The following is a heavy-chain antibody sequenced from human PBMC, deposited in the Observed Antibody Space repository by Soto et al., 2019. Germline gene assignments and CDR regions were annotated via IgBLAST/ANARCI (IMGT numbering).Heavy chain of an antibody. Sequence: SETLSLTCTVSGGSISSYYWSWIRQPPGKGLEWIGYIYYSGSTNYNPSLKSRVTISVDTSKNQFSLKLSPVTAADTAGYYCVRLKELYCSGGTCYPGVYFDYWGQGTLVTVSS. CDR1: GGSISSYY. J-gene: IGHJ4*02. D-gene: IGHD2-15*01. CDR3: VRLKELYCSGGTCYPGVYFDY. CDR2: IYYSGST. V-gene: IGHV4-59*08.